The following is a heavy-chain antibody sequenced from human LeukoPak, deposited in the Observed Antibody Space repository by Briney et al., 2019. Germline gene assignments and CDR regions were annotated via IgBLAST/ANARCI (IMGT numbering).Heavy chain of an antibody. CDR2: ISGSGGST. CDR1: GFTFSSYA. Sequence: PGGSLRLSCAASGFTFSSYAMSWVRQAPGKGLEWVSAISGSGGSTYYADSVKGRFTISRDNSKNTLYLQMNSLRAEDTAVYYCARVGGKWLRSDYNYYGMDVWGQGTTVTVSS. J-gene: IGHJ6*02. D-gene: IGHD5-12*01. V-gene: IGHV3-23*01. CDR3: ARVGGKWLRSDYNYYGMDV.